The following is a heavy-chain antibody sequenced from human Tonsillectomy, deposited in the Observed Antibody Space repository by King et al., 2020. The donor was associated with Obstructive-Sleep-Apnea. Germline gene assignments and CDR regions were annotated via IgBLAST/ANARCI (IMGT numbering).Heavy chain of an antibody. J-gene: IGHJ4*02. CDR3: AREGEYGYSLEY. CDR2: IYHSGTT. Sequence: QLQESGPGLVKPSVTLSLICSVSICSISSKWWSWVSQPPGRGLGWIGEIYHSGTTNYNPSLNSRVTTSVAKSRNQFSLNLNSVTAADTAVYYCAREGEYGYSLEYWGQGTLVTVSS. CDR1: ICSISSKW. D-gene: IGHD5-24*01. V-gene: IGHV4-4*02.